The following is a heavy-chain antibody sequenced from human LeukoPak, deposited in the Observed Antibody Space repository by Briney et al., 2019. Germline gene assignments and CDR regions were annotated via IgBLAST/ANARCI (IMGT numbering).Heavy chain of an antibody. CDR1: GFTFSRYA. V-gene: IGHV3-30-3*01. Sequence: GGSLRLSCAASGFTFSRYAKHWVRQPPGKGLEWVAVILYDGSNKYYADSVKGRFTISRDNSKNTVYLQLNSPRAEDTALYYCAREAIVVERWFDPWGQGTLVTVSS. J-gene: IGHJ5*02. CDR3: AREAIVVERWFDP. D-gene: IGHD3-22*01. CDR2: ILYDGSNK.